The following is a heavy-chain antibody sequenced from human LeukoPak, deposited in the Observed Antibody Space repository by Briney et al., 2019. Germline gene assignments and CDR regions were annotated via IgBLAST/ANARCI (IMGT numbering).Heavy chain of an antibody. CDR1: GFTFSNYA. CDR3: ARSRGATGYYWVDY. V-gene: IGHV3-30-3*01. D-gene: IGHD3-22*01. Sequence: PGGSLRLSCAASGFTFSNYAMHWVRQAPGKGLEWVAVISYDGSDKYYADSVKGQFTTSRDNSKNTFYLEMDSLSAEDTAVYYCARSRGATGYYWVDYWGQGTLVTVSS. CDR2: ISYDGSDK. J-gene: IGHJ4*02.